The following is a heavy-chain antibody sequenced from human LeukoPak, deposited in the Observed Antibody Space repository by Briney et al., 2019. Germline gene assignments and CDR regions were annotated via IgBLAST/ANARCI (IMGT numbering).Heavy chain of an antibody. CDR1: GGSLSGYY. D-gene: IGHD6-19*01. CDR2: INHSGST. J-gene: IGHJ4*02. Sequence: SETLSLTCAVYGGSLSGYYWNWIRQPPGKGLEWIGEINHSGSTNYNPSLKSRVTISVDTSKNQFSLKLSSVTAADTAVYYCARGYSSGWYARYGGYFDYWGQGTLVTVSS. V-gene: IGHV4-34*01. CDR3: ARGYSSGWYARYGGYFDY.